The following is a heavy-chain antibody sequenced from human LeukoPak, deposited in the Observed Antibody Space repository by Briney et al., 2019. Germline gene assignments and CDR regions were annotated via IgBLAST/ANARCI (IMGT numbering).Heavy chain of an antibody. CDR3: ARPVVAATTPDTFDI. Sequence: PGGSLRLSCAASGCTFSDYYMSWIRQAPGKGLEWVSYISSGGRTIYYADSVKGRFTMPRDNAKNSLYLQMNSLRAEDTAVYYCARPVVAATTPDTFDIWGQGTMVTVSS. V-gene: IGHV3-11*04. CDR2: ISSGGRTI. D-gene: IGHD2-15*01. J-gene: IGHJ3*02. CDR1: GCTFSDYY.